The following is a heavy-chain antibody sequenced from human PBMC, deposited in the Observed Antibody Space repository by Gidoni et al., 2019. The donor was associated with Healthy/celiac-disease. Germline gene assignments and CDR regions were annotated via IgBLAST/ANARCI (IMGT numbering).Heavy chain of an antibody. CDR3: AKDLVYYGSGSYSHFDY. CDR1: GFTFSSYG. V-gene: IGHV3-30*18. D-gene: IGHD3-10*01. CDR2: ISYDGSNK. J-gene: IGHJ4*02. Sequence: QVQLVESGGGVVQPGRSLRLSCAASGFTFSSYGMHWVLQAPGKGLEWVAVISYDGSNKYYADSVKGRFTISRDNSKNTLYLQMNSLRAEDTAVYYCAKDLVYYGSGSYSHFDYWGQGTLVTVSS.